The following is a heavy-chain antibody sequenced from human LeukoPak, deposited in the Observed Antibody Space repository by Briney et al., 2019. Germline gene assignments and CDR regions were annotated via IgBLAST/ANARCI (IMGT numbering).Heavy chain of an antibody. V-gene: IGHV1-18*01. Sequence: ASVKVSCKASGYTFTSYGINWLRLAPGQGLEWMGWINTYNGNTNYAQQLQGRVSMTTDTSTNTAYIELRSLRSDDTAVYYCARDGWLLRDNWFDPRGPGNPGHRLL. J-gene: IGHJ5*02. CDR1: GYTFTSYG. CDR3: ARDGWLLRDNWFDP. D-gene: IGHD3-22*01. CDR2: INTYNGNT.